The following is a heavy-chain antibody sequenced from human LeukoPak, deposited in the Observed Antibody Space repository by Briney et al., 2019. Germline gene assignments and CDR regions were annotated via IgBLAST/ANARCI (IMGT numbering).Heavy chain of an antibody. CDR2: ISAYNGNT. V-gene: IGHV1-18*01. CDR1: GYTFTSYG. Sequence: ASVKVSCKASGYTFTSYGISWVRQAPGQGLEWMGWISAYNGNTNYAQKLQGRVTMTTDTSTSTACMELRSLRSDDTAVYYCARSLEWLLYFDYWGQGTLVTVSS. D-gene: IGHD3-3*01. CDR3: ARSLEWLLYFDY. J-gene: IGHJ4*02.